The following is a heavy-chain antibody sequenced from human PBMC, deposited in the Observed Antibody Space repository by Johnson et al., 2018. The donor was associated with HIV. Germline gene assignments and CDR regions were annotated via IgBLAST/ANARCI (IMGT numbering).Heavy chain of an antibody. V-gene: IGHV3-23*04. CDR3: AKETHYITPNDWDAFDI. D-gene: IGHD3-9*01. CDR1: GFTFSTND. CDR2: ITGDGAHT. J-gene: IGHJ3*02. Sequence: VQLVESGGGLVQPGGSLRLSCVASGFTFSTNDMNWVRQAPGKEPQWVSAITGDGAHTYYADSVKGRFTISRDNSKDTLFLQMNSLRAEDTALYYCAKETHYITPNDWDAFDIWGQGTMVTVSS.